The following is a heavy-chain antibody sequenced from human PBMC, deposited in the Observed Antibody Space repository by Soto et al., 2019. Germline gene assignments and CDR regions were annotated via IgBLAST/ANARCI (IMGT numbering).Heavy chain of an antibody. J-gene: IGHJ4*02. CDR2: MYSGGSI. Sequence: EVQLVESGGGLVQPGGSLRLSCAASGLTVSSNHMSWVRLAPGKGLEWVSIMYSGGSIYYADSVKGGFTISRDNSKNTLYLQMSSLRAEDTAVYYCAGGKTVPGLFDYWGQGTLVTVSS. CDR1: GLTVSSNH. V-gene: IGHV3-66*01. D-gene: IGHD6-19*01. CDR3: AGGKTVPGLFDY.